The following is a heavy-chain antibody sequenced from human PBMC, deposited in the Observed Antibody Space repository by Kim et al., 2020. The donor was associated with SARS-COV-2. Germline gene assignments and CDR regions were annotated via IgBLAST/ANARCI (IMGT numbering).Heavy chain of an antibody. CDR1: GYTFIRHA. V-gene: IGHV1-3*01. CDR3: ARDRGYGGFDSFDY. D-gene: IGHD5-12*01. J-gene: IGHJ4*02. Sequence: ASAKVSCKASGYTFIRHAIHWVRQAPGQRLEWMGWISAGSGTTKYSENFQGRVIITRDTSATTVYMEVSSLRSEDTAVYYCARDRGYGGFDSFDYWGQGTLVTVSS. CDR2: ISAGSGTT.